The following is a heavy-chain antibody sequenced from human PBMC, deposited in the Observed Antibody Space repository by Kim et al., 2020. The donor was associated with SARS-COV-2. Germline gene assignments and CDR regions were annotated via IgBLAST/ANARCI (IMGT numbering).Heavy chain of an antibody. Sequence: GGSLRLSCAASGFTFSSYRMHWVRQAPGKGLEWVAVIWYDGSNKYYADSVKGRFTISRDNSKNTLYLQMNSLRAEDTAVYYCARDRYSARYYYMDVWVKGTTVTVPS. CDR2: IWYDGSNK. J-gene: IGHJ6*03. CDR1: GFTFSSYR. D-gene: IGHD4-4*01. CDR3: ARDRYSARYYYMDV. V-gene: IGHV3-33*01.